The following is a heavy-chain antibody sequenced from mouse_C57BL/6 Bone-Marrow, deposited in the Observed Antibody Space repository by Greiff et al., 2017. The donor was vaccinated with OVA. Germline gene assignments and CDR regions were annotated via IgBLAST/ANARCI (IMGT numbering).Heavy chain of an antibody. CDR3: TRDSYDFFAY. CDR2: ISSGGDYI. CDR1: GFTFSSYA. V-gene: IGHV5-9-1*02. D-gene: IGHD2-4*01. Sequence: EVMLVESGEGLVKPGGSLKLSCAASGFTFSSYAMSWVRQTPEQRLEWVAYISSGGDYIYYADTVKGRFTISRDNARNTLYLQMSSLKSEDTAMYYCTRDSYDFFAYWGQGTLVTVSA. J-gene: IGHJ3*01.